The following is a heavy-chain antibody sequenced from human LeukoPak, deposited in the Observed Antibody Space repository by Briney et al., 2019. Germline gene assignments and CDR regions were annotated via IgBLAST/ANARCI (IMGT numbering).Heavy chain of an antibody. J-gene: IGHJ6*03. CDR1: GFTFSSYG. CDR3: AKRVRDYYYYYMDV. Sequence: GGSLRLSCAASGFTFSSYGMHRVRQAPGKGLEWVAFIRYDGSNKYYADSVKGRFTISRDNSKNTLYLQMNSLRAEDTAVYYCAKRVRDYYYYYMDVWGKGTTVTISS. CDR2: IRYDGSNK. V-gene: IGHV3-30*02.